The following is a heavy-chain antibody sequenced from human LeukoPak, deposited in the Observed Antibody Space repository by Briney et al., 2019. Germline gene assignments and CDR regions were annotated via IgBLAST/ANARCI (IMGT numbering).Heavy chain of an antibody. V-gene: IGHV4-59*01. CDR2: IYYSGST. CDR3: ARGLIYDSSGYYLDY. CDR1: GGSISSYY. Sequence: SETLSLTCTVSGGSISSYYWSWIRQPPGKGLDWIGYIYYSGSTNYNPSLKSRVTISVDTSKNQFSLKLSSVTAADTAVYYCARGLIYDSSGYYLDYWGQGTLVTVSS. D-gene: IGHD3-22*01. J-gene: IGHJ4*02.